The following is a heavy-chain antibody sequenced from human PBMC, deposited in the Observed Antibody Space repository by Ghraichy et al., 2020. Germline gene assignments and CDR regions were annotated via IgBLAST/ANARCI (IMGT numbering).Heavy chain of an antibody. J-gene: IGHJ3*02. CDR2: IIPIFGTA. Sequence: SVKVSCKASGGTFSSYAISWVRQAPGQGLEWMGGIIPIFGTANYAQKFQGRVTITADKSTSTAYMELSSLRSEDTAVYYCARRHRGKAPTSNYDSSGFLADDAFDIWGQGTMVTVSS. D-gene: IGHD3-22*01. V-gene: IGHV1-69*06. CDR3: ARRHRGKAPTSNYDSSGFLADDAFDI. CDR1: GGTFSSYA.